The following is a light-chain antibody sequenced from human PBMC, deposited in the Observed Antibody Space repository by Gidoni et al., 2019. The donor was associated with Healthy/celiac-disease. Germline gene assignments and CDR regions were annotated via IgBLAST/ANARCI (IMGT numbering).Light chain of an antibody. CDR1: QSISSW. Sequence: DIQLTQSPSTLSASVGDRVTITCRASQSISSWLAWYQQKPGKAPKLLIYKASSLESGVPSRFSGSGSGTEFTLTISSLQPDDFATYYCQQYNSYPYTFGQGTKLEIK. V-gene: IGKV1-5*03. J-gene: IGKJ2*01. CDR2: KAS. CDR3: QQYNSYPYT.